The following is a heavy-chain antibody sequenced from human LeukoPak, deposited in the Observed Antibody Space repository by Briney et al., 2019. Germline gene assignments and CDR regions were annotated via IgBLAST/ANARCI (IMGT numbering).Heavy chain of an antibody. CDR2: MNPNSGNT. CDR3: ARGYVLRYFDWLLDQPLGGWDAFDV. CDR1: GYTFTSYD. V-gene: IGHV1-8*01. D-gene: IGHD3-9*01. Sequence: GASVKVSCKASGYTFTSYDINWVRQATGQGLEWMGWMNPNSGNTGYAQKFQGRVTMTRNTSISTAYMELSSLRSEDTAVYYCARGYVLRYFDWLLDQPLGGWDAFDVWGQGTMVTVSS. J-gene: IGHJ3*01.